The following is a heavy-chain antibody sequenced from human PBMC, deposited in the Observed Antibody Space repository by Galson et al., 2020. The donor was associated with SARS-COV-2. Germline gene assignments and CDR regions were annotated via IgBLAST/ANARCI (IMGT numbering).Heavy chain of an antibody. D-gene: IGHD2-15*01. CDR3: ARDLYCSGGNCHAYGMDV. J-gene: IGHJ6*02. CDR1: GFTISDYY. V-gene: IGHV3-11*01. Sequence: KIGESLKISCAASGFTISDYYMSWLRQAPGKGLEWVSYISNNNSTINYADSVQGRFTISRDNAKNSLYLQMNSLRVEDTAVYYCARDLYCSGGNCHAYGMDVWGQGTTVTVSS. CDR2: ISNNNSTI.